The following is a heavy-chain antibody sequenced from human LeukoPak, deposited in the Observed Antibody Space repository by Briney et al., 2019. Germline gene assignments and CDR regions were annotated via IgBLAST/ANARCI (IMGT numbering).Heavy chain of an antibody. CDR3: AREHVDTAMAYNWFDP. CDR1: GGSISSYY. Sequence: SETLSLTCTVSGGSISSYYWSWIRQPAGKGLEWIGRIYTSGSTNYNPSLKSRVTMSVDTSKNQFSLKLSSVTAADTAVYYCAREHVDTAMAYNWFDPRGQGTLVTVSS. CDR2: IYTSGST. V-gene: IGHV4-4*07. J-gene: IGHJ5*02. D-gene: IGHD5-18*01.